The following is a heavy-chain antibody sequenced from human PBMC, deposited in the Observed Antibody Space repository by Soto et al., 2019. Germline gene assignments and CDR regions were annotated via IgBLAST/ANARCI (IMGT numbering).Heavy chain of an antibody. CDR3: AREGSSSFYYYYGVDV. V-gene: IGHV4-34*01. D-gene: IGHD6-6*01. CDR2: INHSGST. CDR1: GESFSGYY. J-gene: IGHJ6*02. Sequence: SETLSLTCAVYGESFSGYYWSWIRQPPGKGLEWLGEINHSGSTNYSPSLKSRVTISVDTSKNHFSLKLNSVTAADTAVYYCAREGSSSFYYYYGVDVWGQGTTVAVSS.